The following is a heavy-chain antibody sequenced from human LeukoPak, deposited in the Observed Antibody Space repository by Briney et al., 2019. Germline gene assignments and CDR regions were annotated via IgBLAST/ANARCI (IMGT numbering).Heavy chain of an antibody. CDR2: IYPGDSDT. J-gene: IGHJ5*02. CDR3: ARHEYYDILTGYYQGNWFDP. V-gene: IGHV5-51*01. Sequence: GASLKISCKGSGYSFTSYWIGWVRQMPGKGLEWMGIIYPGDSDTRYSPSFQGQVTISADKSISTAYLQWSSLKASDTAMYCCARHEYYDILTGYYQGNWFDPWGQGTLVTVSS. D-gene: IGHD3-9*01. CDR1: GYSFTSYW.